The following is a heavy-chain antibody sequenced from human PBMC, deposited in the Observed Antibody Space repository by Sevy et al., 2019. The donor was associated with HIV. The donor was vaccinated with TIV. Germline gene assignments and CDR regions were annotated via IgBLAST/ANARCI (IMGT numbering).Heavy chain of an antibody. CDR2: IPYDGGNQ. CDR3: VKALPRGSALGSREFDY. Sequence: GGSLRLSCAASGFTFSNYGMHWVRQAPGKGLEWVAAIPYDGGNQYYADSIRGRFTISRDNSKNTVYLQMNSLTPEDTAVYYCVKALPRGSALGSREFDYWGQGTLVTVSS. CDR1: GFTFSNYG. D-gene: IGHD3-10*01. J-gene: IGHJ4*01. V-gene: IGHV3-30*18.